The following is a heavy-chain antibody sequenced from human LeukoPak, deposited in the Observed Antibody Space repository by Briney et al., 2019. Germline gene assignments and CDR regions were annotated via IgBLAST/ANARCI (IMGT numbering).Heavy chain of an antibody. J-gene: IGHJ6*02. CDR3: ARPIVVPAADYYYYYGMDV. D-gene: IGHD2-2*01. Sequence: PGGSLRLSCAASGFTFSSYAMHWVRQAPGKGLEWVAVISYDGSNKYYADSVKGRFTISRDNSKNTLYLRMNSLRAEDTAVYYCARPIVVPAADYYYYYGMDVWGQGTTVTVSS. CDR2: ISYDGSNK. V-gene: IGHV3-30-3*01. CDR1: GFTFSSYA.